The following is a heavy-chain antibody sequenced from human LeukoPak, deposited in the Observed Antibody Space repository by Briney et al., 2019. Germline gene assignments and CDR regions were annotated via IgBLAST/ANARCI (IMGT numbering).Heavy chain of an antibody. CDR1: GFTFSSYS. CDR3: ARGNVLLWVGESNDPTPLDY. J-gene: IGHJ4*02. CDR2: ISNSSGYI. Sequence: PGGSLSLSCAASGFTFSSYSMNWVRQPPGKGLEWVASISNSSGYIYNADSVKGRFTTSRDNAKNSLYLQMNSLRAEDTAVYYCARGNVLLWVGESNDPTPLDYWDQGTLVTVSS. V-gene: IGHV3-21*01. D-gene: IGHD3-10*01.